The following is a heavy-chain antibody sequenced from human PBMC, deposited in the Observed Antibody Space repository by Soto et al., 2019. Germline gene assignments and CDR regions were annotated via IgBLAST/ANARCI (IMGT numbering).Heavy chain of an antibody. J-gene: IGHJ6*03. CDR2: INPSGGST. D-gene: IGHD3-3*01. CDR3: ARGRGGYDFWRGLYYMDV. Sequence: GASVKVSCKASGYTFTSYYMHWVRQAPGQGLEWMGIINPSGGSTSYAQKFQGRVTVTRDTSTSTVYMELSSLRSEDTAVYYCARGRGGYDFWRGLYYMDVWGKGTTVTVSS. V-gene: IGHV1-46*03. CDR1: GYTFTSYY.